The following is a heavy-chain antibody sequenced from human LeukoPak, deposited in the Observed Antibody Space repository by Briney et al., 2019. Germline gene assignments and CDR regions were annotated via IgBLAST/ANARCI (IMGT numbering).Heavy chain of an antibody. CDR2: INPSGGST. Sequence: ASVKVSCKASGYTFTSYYMHWVRQAPGQGLEWMGIINPSGGSTSYAQKFQGRVTMTRDTSTSTAYMELRSLRSDDTAVYYCARGVGLTTPTGNINWFDPWGQGTLVTVSS. V-gene: IGHV1-46*01. CDR1: GYTFTSYY. CDR3: ARGVGLTTPTGNINWFDP. D-gene: IGHD1-1*01. J-gene: IGHJ5*02.